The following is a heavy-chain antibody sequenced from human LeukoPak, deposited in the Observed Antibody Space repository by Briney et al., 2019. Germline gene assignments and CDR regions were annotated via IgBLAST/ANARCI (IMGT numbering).Heavy chain of an antibody. Sequence: PSETLSLTCSVSGGSISSYYWTWIRQPPGKGLEWIGYIEYSGSTKYNPSLKSRVTISVDTSKSQFSLKLSSVTAADTAVYYCARHGTPGTNLNWFDPWGQGTLVTVSS. J-gene: IGHJ5*02. V-gene: IGHV4-59*01. CDR2: IEYSGST. CDR3: ARHGTPGTNLNWFDP. CDR1: GGSISSYY. D-gene: IGHD1-1*01.